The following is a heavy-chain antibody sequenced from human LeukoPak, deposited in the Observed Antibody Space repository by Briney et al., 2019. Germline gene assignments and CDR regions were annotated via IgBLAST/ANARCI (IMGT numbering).Heavy chain of an antibody. V-gene: IGHV3-66*01. CDR1: GLTVSSNY. Sequence: GGSLRLSCAASGLTVSSNYMSWVRQAPGKGLEWVSVIYSGGNTYYADSVKGRFTISRDNAKNTLYLQMNSLRAEDTAVYYCTRVSSSGGNSDYWGQGTLVTVSS. D-gene: IGHD4-23*01. CDR3: TRVSSSGGNSDY. J-gene: IGHJ4*02. CDR2: IYSGGNT.